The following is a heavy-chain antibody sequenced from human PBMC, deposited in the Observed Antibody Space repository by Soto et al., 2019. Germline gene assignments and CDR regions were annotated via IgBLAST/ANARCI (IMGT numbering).Heavy chain of an antibody. D-gene: IGHD2-8*02. Sequence: EVHLWESGGDLVQPGGSLRVSCVGSGYTFSSRAMSWVRQAPGKGLEWVSGIDGGGTTDYADSVKGRFTSSRDNSQDTLYLQMNSLRAEDTAVYYCATLLGFSSGGSWYSHVADYWGQGTLVTVSS. CDR1: GYTFSSRA. J-gene: IGHJ4*02. CDR2: IDGGGTT. CDR3: ATLLGFSSGGSWYSHVADY. V-gene: IGHV3-23*01.